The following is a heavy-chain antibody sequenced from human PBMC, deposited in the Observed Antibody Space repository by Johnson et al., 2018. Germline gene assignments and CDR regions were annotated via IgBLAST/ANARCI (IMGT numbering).Heavy chain of an antibody. CDR1: GFTFGDYA. V-gene: IGHV3-49*05. CDR2: IRNKAYGGTT. J-gene: IGHJ1*01. D-gene: IGHD6-13*01. Sequence: EVQLVESGGGLVKPGRSLRLSCTVSGFTFGDYAMSWFRQAPGKGLEWVGFIRNKAYGGTTEYAASVKGRFTISRDDSKNIAYLQMYSLENEDTAVYYCRKGYSSTWAAEYFQHWGQGTLVTVSS. CDR3: RKGYSSTWAAEYFQH.